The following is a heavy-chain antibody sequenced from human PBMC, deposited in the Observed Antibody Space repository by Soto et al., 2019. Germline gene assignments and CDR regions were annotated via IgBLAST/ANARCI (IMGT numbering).Heavy chain of an antibody. D-gene: IGHD4-17*01. CDR3: ARGALRGYGDYGRHRWFDP. Sequence: QVQLQQWGAGLLKPSETLSLTCAVYGGSFSGYYWSWIRQPPGKGLEWIGEINHSGSTNYNPSLKRRVTISGDTSKNQFSLKLSSVTAADTAVYYCARGALRGYGDYGRHRWFDPWGQGTLVTVSS. J-gene: IGHJ5*02. CDR1: GGSFSGYY. V-gene: IGHV4-34*01. CDR2: INHSGST.